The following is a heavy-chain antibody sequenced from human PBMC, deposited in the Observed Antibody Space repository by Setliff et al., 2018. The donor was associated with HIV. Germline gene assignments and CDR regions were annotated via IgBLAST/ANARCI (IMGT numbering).Heavy chain of an antibody. D-gene: IGHD4-4*01. CDR1: GFSLSISGMC. Sequence: GSGPTLVNPTQPLTLTCTFSGFSLSISGMCVSWIRQPPGKALEWLARIDWDDDKFYNTSLKTRLTISKDSSKNQVVLRMTNMDPVDTATYYCARFYSNYAAFDSWGQGTLVTVSS. CDR2: IDWDDDK. V-gene: IGHV2-70*17. J-gene: IGHJ4*02. CDR3: ARFYSNYAAFDS.